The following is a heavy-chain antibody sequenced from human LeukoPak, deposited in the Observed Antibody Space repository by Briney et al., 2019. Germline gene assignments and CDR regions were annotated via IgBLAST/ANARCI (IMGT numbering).Heavy chain of an antibody. CDR2: IYNDGSYT. J-gene: IGHJ5*02. CDR3: ASQYYYDSSGYYNSNWFDP. Sequence: GESLRLSCAASGFVFSSYWMHWVRQAPGKGLVWVSRIYNDGSYTNYADSVKGRFTISRDNAKNTLSLHMNSLRAEDMAVYYCASQYYYDSSGYYNSNWFDPWGQGTLVTVSS. D-gene: IGHD3-22*01. V-gene: IGHV3-74*01. CDR1: GFVFSSYW.